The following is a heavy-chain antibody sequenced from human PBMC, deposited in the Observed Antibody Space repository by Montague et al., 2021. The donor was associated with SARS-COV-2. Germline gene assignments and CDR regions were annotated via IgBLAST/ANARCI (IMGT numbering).Heavy chain of an antibody. Sequence: TLSLTCTVSGGSISSGSYYWSWIRQPAGKGLEWIGRIYTSGSTNYNPSLKSRVTISVDTSKNQFSLKLSSVTAADTAVYYCARDGVIGDSGSNTWSYYYYGMVIWGQGTTVTVSS. CDR3: ARDGVIGDSGSNTWSYYYYGMVI. V-gene: IGHV4-61*02. CDR1: GGSISSGSYY. J-gene: IGHJ6*02. CDR2: IYTSGST. D-gene: IGHD3-22*01.